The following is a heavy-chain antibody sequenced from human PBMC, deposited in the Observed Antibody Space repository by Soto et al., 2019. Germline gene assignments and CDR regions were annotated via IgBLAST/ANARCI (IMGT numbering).Heavy chain of an antibody. CDR1: GFTFSSYA. J-gene: IGHJ3*02. D-gene: IGHD5-18*01. CDR2: ISYDGSNK. CDR3: ARERGYSYMMAFDI. V-gene: IGHV3-30-3*01. Sequence: VGSLRLSCAASGFTFSSYAMHWVRQAPGKGLEWVAVISYDGSNKYYADSVKGRFTISRDNSKNTLYLQMNSLRAEDTAVYYCARERGYSYMMAFDIWGQGTMVTVSS.